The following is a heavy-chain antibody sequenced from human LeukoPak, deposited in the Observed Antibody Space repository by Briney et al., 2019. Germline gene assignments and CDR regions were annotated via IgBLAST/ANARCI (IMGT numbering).Heavy chain of an antibody. CDR3: ARWDWGSPGAFDI. J-gene: IGHJ3*02. D-gene: IGHD3/OR15-3a*01. V-gene: IGHV3-23*01. CDR2: ISGSGGST. Sequence: GGSLRLSCAASGFTFSSYAMSWVRQAPGKGLEWVSAISGSGGSTYYADSVKGRFTISRDNSKNTLYLQMNSLRAEDTAVYYCARWDWGSPGAFDIWGQGTMVTVSS. CDR1: GFTFSSYA.